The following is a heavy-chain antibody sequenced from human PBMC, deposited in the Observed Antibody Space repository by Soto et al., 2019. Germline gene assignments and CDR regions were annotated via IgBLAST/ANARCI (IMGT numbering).Heavy chain of an antibody. J-gene: IGHJ4*02. Sequence: QLQLQESGSGLVKPSQTLSLTCAVSGGSISSGGYSWSWIRQPPGKGLEWIGYIYHSGSTYYNPSLKSXXTXSXXRSKNQFSLKLSSVTAADTAVYYCARGLEAIHFDYWGQGTLVTVSS. CDR3: ARGLEAIHFDY. V-gene: IGHV4-30-2*01. CDR1: GGSISSGGYS. D-gene: IGHD5-12*01. CDR2: IYHSGST.